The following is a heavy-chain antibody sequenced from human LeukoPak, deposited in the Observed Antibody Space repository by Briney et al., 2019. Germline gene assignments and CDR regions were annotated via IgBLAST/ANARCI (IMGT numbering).Heavy chain of an antibody. CDR3: ARRAENYYDSSGYYSELYYFDY. D-gene: IGHD3-22*01. CDR1: GYSISSGYY. CDR2: IYHSGST. J-gene: IGHJ4*02. V-gene: IGHV4-38-2*01. Sequence: PSETLSLTCAVSGYSISSGYYWGWIRQPPGKGLEWIGSIYHSGSTYYNPSLKSRVTISVDTSKNQFSLKLSSVTAADTAVYYCARRAENYYDSSGYYSELYYFDYWGQGTLVTVSS.